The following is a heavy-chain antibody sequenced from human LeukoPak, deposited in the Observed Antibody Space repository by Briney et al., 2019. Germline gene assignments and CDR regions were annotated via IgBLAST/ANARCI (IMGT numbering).Heavy chain of an antibody. CDR3: ARDRGTGYNTFDY. Sequence: GGSLRLSCAASGFTLSTYSMNWVRQAPGKGLEWISYINSDTYSNTIHYADTVEGRFTISRDNAKSSLYLQMNSLRDEDTAVYYCARDRGTGYNTFDYWGQGTLVTVSS. CDR1: GFTLSTYS. V-gene: IGHV3-48*02. D-gene: IGHD5-24*01. CDR2: INSDTYSNTI. J-gene: IGHJ4*02.